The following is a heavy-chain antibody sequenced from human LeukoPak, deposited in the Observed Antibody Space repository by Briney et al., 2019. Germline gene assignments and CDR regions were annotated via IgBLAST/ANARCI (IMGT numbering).Heavy chain of an antibody. CDR2: ISPTGSTT. D-gene: IGHD6-6*01. J-gene: IGHJ4*02. V-gene: IGHV3-74*01. CDR1: GFSFSGHW. CDR3: ARGPNSNWSGLDF. Sequence: GGSLRLSCTASGFSFSGHWMHWARQLPGKGLVWVSRISPTGSTTSYTDSVKGRFTVSRDNAKNTLYLQVNNLRAEDTAVYYCARGPNSNWSGLDFWGQGTLLTVSS.